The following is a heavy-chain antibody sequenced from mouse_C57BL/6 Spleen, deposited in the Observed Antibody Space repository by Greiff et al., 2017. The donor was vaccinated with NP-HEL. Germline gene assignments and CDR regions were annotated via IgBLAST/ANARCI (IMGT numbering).Heavy chain of an antibody. Sequence: VQLQQSGAELVKPGASVKMSCKASGYTFTSYWITWVKQRPGQGLEWIGDIYPGSGSTNYNEKFKSKATLTVDTSSSTAYMQLSSLTSEDSAVYYCARFPYYDYGGAWFAYWGQGTLVTVSA. CDR3: ARFPYYDYGGAWFAY. J-gene: IGHJ3*01. D-gene: IGHD2-4*01. V-gene: IGHV1-55*01. CDR1: GYTFTSYW. CDR2: IYPGSGST.